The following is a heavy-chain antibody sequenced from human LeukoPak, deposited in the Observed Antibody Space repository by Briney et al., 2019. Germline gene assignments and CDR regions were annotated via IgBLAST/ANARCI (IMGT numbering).Heavy chain of an antibody. V-gene: IGHV3-74*01. J-gene: IGHJ3*02. CDR1: GFTLNSYW. CDR2: INSDESST. CDR3: ARGAHVLDI. D-gene: IGHD1-26*01. Sequence: PGGSLRPSCAASGFTLNSYWMHWVRQAPGKGLVWVSRINSDESSTTYVDSVKGRFTISRDNAKNTLYLQMDSLRVEDTAVYFCARGAHVLDIWGQGTMVTVSS.